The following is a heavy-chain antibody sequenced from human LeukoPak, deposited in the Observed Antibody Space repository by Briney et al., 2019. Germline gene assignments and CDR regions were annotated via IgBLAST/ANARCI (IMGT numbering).Heavy chain of an antibody. J-gene: IGHJ4*02. CDR2: ISYNGGT. CDR1: GVSIIDYY. V-gene: IGHV4-59*08. D-gene: IGHD5-18*01. Sequence: SETLSLTCTVSGVSIIDYYWSWIRQPPGKGLEWIAYISYNGGTYSNPSLKSRVTILIDTSKNQFSLKLSSVTAADTAIFYCARHKHSSGLASLDFWGPGTLVTVSS. CDR3: ARHKHSSGLASLDF.